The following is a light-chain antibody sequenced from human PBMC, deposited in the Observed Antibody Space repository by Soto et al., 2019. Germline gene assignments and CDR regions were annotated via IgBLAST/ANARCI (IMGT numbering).Light chain of an antibody. J-gene: IGLJ1*01. Sequence: QSVLTQPRSVSGSPGQSVTISCTGTSSDVGGYNYVSWYLQHPGTAPKLIIYDVRKRPSGVPDRFSGSKSGNTASLTISGLQAEDEGDYYCCSYAGAYVYVFGTGTKVTV. CDR2: DVR. CDR1: SSDVGGYNY. V-gene: IGLV2-11*01. CDR3: CSYAGAYVYV.